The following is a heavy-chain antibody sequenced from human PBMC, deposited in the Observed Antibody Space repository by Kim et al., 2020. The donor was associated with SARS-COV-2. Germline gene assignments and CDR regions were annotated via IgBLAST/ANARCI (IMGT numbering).Heavy chain of an antibody. CDR3: AITLSGWYEYYFDY. Sequence: ASVKVSCKASGYTFTSYAMNWVRQAPGQGLEWMGWINTNTGNPTYAQGFTGRFVFSLDTSVSTAYLQISSLKAEDTAVYYCAITLSGWYEYYFDYWGQGTLVTVSS. J-gene: IGHJ4*02. V-gene: IGHV7-4-1*02. CDR2: INTNTGNP. CDR1: GYTFTSYA. D-gene: IGHD6-19*01.